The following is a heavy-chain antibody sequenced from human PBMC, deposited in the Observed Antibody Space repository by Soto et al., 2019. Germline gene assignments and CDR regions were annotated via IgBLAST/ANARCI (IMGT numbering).Heavy chain of an antibody. J-gene: IGHJ6*02. D-gene: IGHD1-20*01. CDR1: GYTFTSYG. CDR2: ISAYNGNT. V-gene: IGHV1-18*04. Sequence: ASVKVSCKASGYTFTSYGISWVRQAPGQGLEWMGWISAYNGNTNYAQKLQGRVTMTTDTSTSTAYMELRSLRSDDTAVYYCARDHPSNNWPPGPDYYYGMDVWGQGTTVTV. CDR3: ARDHPSNNWPPGPDYYYGMDV.